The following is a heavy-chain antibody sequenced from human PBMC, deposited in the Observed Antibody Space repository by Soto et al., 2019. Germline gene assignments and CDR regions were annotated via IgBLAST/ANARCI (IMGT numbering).Heavy chain of an antibody. CDR2: INHRGST. J-gene: IGHJ6*02. V-gene: IGHV4-34*01. D-gene: IGHD3-10*01. CDR1: GGSFSAYH. CDR3: AGGRGVRGTIITTYYYYGMDV. Sequence: PSETLSLTCAVYGGSFSAYHWSWIRQPPGKGLEWIGEINHRGSTNYNPSLKSRVTISVDTSKNQFSLKLSSVTAADTAVYYCAGGRGVRGTIITTYYYYGMDVWCQGTTVTVSS.